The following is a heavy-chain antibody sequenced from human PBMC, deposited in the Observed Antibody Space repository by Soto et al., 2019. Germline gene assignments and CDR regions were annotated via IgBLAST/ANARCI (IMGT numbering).Heavy chain of an antibody. CDR3: TRESTPVAY. J-gene: IGHJ4*02. CDR1: GYTFTSYG. Sequence: QVQLVQSGAEVKKPGASVKVSCKASGYTFTSYGVSWVRQAPGPGLEWMGWISAYNGNTKYAQKLQGRVTMTTDTSTNTAYMDLRSLSSDDPAVYYCTRESTPVAYWGQGTLVTVS. CDR2: ISAYNGNT. V-gene: IGHV1-18*01.